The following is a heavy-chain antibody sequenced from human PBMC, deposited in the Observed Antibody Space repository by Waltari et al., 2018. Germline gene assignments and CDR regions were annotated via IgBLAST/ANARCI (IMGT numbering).Heavy chain of an antibody. CDR3: ARGYYYDSSGYYGGNWFDP. J-gene: IGHJ5*02. CDR2: IIPILGIA. D-gene: IGHD3-22*01. CDR1: GGTFSSYT. V-gene: IGHV1-69*02. Sequence: QVQLVQSGAEVKKPGSSVKVSCKASGGTFSSYTIRWVRQAPGQGLEWMGRIIPILGIANYAQKFQGRVTITADKSTSTAYMELSSLRSEDTAVYYCARGYYYDSSGYYGGNWFDPWGQGTLVTVSS.